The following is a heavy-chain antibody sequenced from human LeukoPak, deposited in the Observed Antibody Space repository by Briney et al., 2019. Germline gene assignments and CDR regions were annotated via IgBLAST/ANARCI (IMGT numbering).Heavy chain of an antibody. J-gene: IGHJ6*03. CDR1: GFTFSSYW. CDR3: ARVYSSSWYYQFDYYYYYMDV. Sequence: GGSLRLSCAASGFTFSSYWMSWVRQAPGKGLEWVANIKQDGSEKYYVDSVKGRFTISRDNAKNSLYLQMNSLIAEDTAVYYCARVYSSSWYYQFDYYYYYMDVWGKGTTVTVSS. V-gene: IGHV3-7*01. CDR2: IKQDGSEK. D-gene: IGHD6-13*01.